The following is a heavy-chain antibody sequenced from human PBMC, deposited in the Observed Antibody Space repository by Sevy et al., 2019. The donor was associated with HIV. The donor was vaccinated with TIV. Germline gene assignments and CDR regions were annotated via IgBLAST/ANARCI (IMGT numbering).Heavy chain of an antibody. CDR2: ISSSSSNI. Sequence: GGSLRLSCAASGFTFSSYSMNWVRQAPGKGLEWVSSISSSSSNIYYADSVKGRFTISRDNAKNSLYLQMNSLRVEDTAVYYCARDSVFRDIEWLPWEHPFDYWGQGTLVTVSS. CDR1: GFTFSSYS. V-gene: IGHV3-21*01. D-gene: IGHD3-9*01. CDR3: ARDSVFRDIEWLPWEHPFDY. J-gene: IGHJ4*02.